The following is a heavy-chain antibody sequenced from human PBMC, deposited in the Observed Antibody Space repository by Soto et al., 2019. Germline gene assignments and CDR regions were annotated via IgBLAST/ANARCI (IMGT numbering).Heavy chain of an antibody. D-gene: IGHD5-12*01. Sequence: PGGSLGLSCSASGFTFSSHAMHWVRQAPGKGLEWVAVIWYDGSKKYYADSVKGRFTVARDDSKNTLSLQMNSLRVEDTAVYYCARDPGYSGFDFDYWGQGTLVTVSS. CDR1: GFTFSSHA. CDR3: ARDPGYSGFDFDY. J-gene: IGHJ4*02. CDR2: IWYDGSKK. V-gene: IGHV3-33*01.